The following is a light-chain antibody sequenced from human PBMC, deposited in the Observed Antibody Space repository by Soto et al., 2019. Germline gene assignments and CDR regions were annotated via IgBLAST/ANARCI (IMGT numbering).Light chain of an antibody. Sequence: DIVLTQSPATLSFSPGEIATLSCRASESVSTFLAWYQQKPGQAPRLLIYEASSRATGIPARFSGSGSGTDFTLTISSLEPEDFSVYYCKQRYNWPKFGQGTKVDIK. J-gene: IGKJ1*01. V-gene: IGKV3-11*01. CDR1: ESVSTF. CDR3: KQRYNWPK. CDR2: EAS.